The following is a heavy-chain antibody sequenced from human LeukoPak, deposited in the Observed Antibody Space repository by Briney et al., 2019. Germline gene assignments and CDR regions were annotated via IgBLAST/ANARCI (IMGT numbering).Heavy chain of an antibody. CDR3: AIRGSPMVRNY. V-gene: IGHV3-21*01. CDR2: ISSSSSYI. CDR1: GFTFSSYE. Sequence: GGSLRLSRAASGFTFSSYEMNWVRQAPGKGLEWVSSISSSSSYIYYADSVKGRFTISIDNAKNSLYLQMNSLRAEDTAVYYCAIRGSPMVRNYWGQGTLVTVSS. J-gene: IGHJ4*02. D-gene: IGHD3-10*01.